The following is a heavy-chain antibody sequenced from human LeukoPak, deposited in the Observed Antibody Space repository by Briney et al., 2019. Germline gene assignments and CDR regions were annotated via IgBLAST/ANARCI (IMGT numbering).Heavy chain of an antibody. D-gene: IGHD3/OR15-3a*01. CDR3: TRGALDYRDAFDF. V-gene: IGHV3-73*01. Sequence: GGSLGLSCAASGFTFSGSAMHWVRQASGKGLEWVGRIRSKTNNYATAYAASVKGRFTISRDDSKNTAYLQMNSLKTEDTAVYYCTRGALDYRDAFDFWGQGTMVTVSS. CDR2: IRSKTNNYAT. CDR1: GFTFSGSA. J-gene: IGHJ3*01.